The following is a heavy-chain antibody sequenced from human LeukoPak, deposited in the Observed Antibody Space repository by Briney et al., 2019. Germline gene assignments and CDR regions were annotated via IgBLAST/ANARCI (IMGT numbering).Heavy chain of an antibody. D-gene: IGHD1-26*01. CDR3: ARDHEWGRAYFDY. J-gene: IGHJ4*02. Sequence: QPGRSLRLSCAASGFTFSSHGMHWVRQAPGKGLEWVAVIWYDGSNEYCADSVKGRFTISRDNSKNTLYLQMNSLRAEDTAVYYCARDHEWGRAYFDYWGQGTLVTVSS. CDR2: IWYDGSNE. V-gene: IGHV3-33*08. CDR1: GFTFSSHG.